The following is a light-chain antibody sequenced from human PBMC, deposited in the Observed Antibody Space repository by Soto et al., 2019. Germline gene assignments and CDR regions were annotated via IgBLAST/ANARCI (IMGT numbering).Light chain of an antibody. J-gene: IGKJ4*01. V-gene: IGKV3-15*01. CDR1: QSVASN. Sequence: ETVLTQSPGTLSLSPGETATLSCRASQSVASNSLAWYQQKPGQAPRLLVSYASTGATVNPARFTVSGYGTDFTLTINSLRSEDVAVYYCQQFHRWPVTFGGGAKVEI. CDR2: YAS. CDR3: QQFHRWPVT.